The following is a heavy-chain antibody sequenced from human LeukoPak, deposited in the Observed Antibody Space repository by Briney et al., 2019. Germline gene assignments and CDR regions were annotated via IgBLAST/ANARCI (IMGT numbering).Heavy chain of an antibody. CDR3: ARMATYCSSTSCVSGSFDY. J-gene: IGHJ4*02. V-gene: IGHV3-48*04. CDR2: ISSSSTI. D-gene: IGHD2-2*01. Sequence: GGSLRLSCAASGFTFSSYSMNWVRQAPGKGLEWVSYISSSSTIYYADSVKGRFTISRDNAKNSLYLQMNSLRAEDTAVYYCARMATYCSSTSCVSGSFDYWGQGTLVTVSS. CDR1: GFTFSSYS.